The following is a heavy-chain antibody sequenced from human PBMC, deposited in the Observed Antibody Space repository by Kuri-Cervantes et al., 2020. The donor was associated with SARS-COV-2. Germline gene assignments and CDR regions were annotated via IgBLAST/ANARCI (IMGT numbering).Heavy chain of an antibody. CDR3: ARDWGQSRYDFWSGYALGY. CDR2: INPSGGST. D-gene: IGHD3-3*01. Sequence: GSVKVSCKASGYTFTSYYMHWVRQAPGQGLERMGIINPSGGSTSYAQKFQGRVTMTRDTSTSTVYMELSSLRSEDTAVYYCARDWGQSRYDFWSGYALGYWGQGTLVTVSS. CDR1: GYTFTSYY. J-gene: IGHJ4*02. V-gene: IGHV1-46*01.